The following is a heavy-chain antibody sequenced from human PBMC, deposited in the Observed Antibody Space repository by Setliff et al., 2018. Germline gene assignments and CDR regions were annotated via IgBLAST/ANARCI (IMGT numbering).Heavy chain of an antibody. D-gene: IGHD3-22*01. CDR2: IKQDGSEK. Sequence: PGGSLRLSCAASGFTFSSYWMSWVRQAPGKGLEWVANIKQDGSEKYRADSVKGRFTISRDNAKNSLYLQMTSLRAEDTAVYYCARQPEGGYYDSSGYYGMAPYYFDYWGQGTLVTVSS. J-gene: IGHJ4*02. CDR3: ARQPEGGYYDSSGYYGMAPYYFDY. CDR1: GFTFSSYW. V-gene: IGHV3-7*01.